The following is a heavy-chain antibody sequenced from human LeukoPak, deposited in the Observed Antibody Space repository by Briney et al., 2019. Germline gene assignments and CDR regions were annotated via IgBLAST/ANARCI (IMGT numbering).Heavy chain of an antibody. D-gene: IGHD1-7*01. Sequence: SQTLSLTCALSGDSVSGSSSAWNWIRQSPSRGLEWLGRTYYRSKWHNDYAESVKSRITINPDTSKNQFSLHLNFMTPEDAAVYYCARNYRPHFDYWGQGILVTVSS. J-gene: IGHJ4*02. CDR1: GDSVSGSSSA. V-gene: IGHV6-1*01. CDR3: ARNYRPHFDY. CDR2: TYYRSKWHN.